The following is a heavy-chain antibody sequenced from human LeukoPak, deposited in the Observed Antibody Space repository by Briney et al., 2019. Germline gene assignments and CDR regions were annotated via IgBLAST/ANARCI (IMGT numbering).Heavy chain of an antibody. CDR2: IYTSGST. CDR3: ARVGRYGYDLEYFDY. CDR1: GGSISSYY. D-gene: IGHD5-12*01. V-gene: IGHV4-4*07. Sequence: SETLSLTCTVSGGSISSYYWSWIRQPAGKGLEWIGRIYTSGSTNYNPSLKSRVTISVDTSKNQFSPKLSSVTAADTAAYYCARVGRYGYDLEYFDYWGQGTLVTVSS. J-gene: IGHJ4*02.